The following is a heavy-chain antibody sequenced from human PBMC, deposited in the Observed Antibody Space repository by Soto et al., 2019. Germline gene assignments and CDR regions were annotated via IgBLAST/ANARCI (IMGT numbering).Heavy chain of an antibody. Sequence: QVQLVQSGAEVKKPGASVKVSCKVSGYTLTELSMHWVRQAPGKGLDWMGGVDPEDGETIYAQKFQGRVTMTEDTSTDTAYMELSSRRSEDTAVYYCATDHQYYYYSSGHHPLFQHWGQGTLVTVSS. D-gene: IGHD3-22*01. CDR1: GYTLTELS. J-gene: IGHJ1*01. CDR2: VDPEDGET. CDR3: ATDHQYYYYSSGHHPLFQH. V-gene: IGHV1-24*01.